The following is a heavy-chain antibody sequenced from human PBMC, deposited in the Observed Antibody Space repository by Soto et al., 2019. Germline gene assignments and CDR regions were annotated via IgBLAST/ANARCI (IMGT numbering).Heavy chain of an antibody. CDR1: GGSISSSSYY. CDR3: ARQGYDILTGYYPLDD. J-gene: IGHJ4*02. D-gene: IGHD3-9*01. CDR2: IYYSGST. V-gene: IGHV4-39*01. Sequence: SETLSLTCTVSGGSISSSSYYWGWIRQPPGKGLEWIGSIYYSGSTYYNPSLKSRVTISVDTSKNQFSLKLSSVTAADTAVYYCARQGYDILTGYYPLDDWGQATRVTVAS.